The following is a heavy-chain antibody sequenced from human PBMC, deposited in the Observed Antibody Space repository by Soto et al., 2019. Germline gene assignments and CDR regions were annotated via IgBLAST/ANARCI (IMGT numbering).Heavy chain of an antibody. CDR3: ARQQQQWLVLGGNWFDP. CDR2: IDPSDSYT. Sequence: PGESLKISCKGSGYSFTSYWISWVRQMPGKGLEWMGRIDPSDSYTNYSPSFQGHVTISADKSISTAYLQWSSLKASDTAMYYCARQQQQWLVLGGNWFDPWGQGTLVTVSS. D-gene: IGHD6-19*01. V-gene: IGHV5-10-1*01. J-gene: IGHJ5*02. CDR1: GYSFTSYW.